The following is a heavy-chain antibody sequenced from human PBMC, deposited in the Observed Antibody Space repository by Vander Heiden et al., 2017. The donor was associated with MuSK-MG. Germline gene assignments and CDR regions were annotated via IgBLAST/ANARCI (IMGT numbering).Heavy chain of an antibody. CDR3: AVKRDSGYGS. J-gene: IGHJ5*02. Sequence: QLQLQESGRGRGKPSETLYLPRTVPGDCISSSSYYWGRIRQSAGKGTERIGSIYDSGSTNYTPSLKSRVPISVDTPKHQFSLKLSFVTAADTAVYYCAVKRDSGYGSWGQGTLVTVSS. CDR2: IYDSGST. CDR1: GDCISSSSYY. V-gene: IGHV4-39*01. D-gene: IGHD5-12*01.